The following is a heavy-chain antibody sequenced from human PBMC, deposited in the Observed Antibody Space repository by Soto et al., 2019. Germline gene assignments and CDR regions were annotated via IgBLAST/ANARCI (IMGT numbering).Heavy chain of an antibody. J-gene: IGHJ2*01. D-gene: IGHD5-12*01. CDR2: IYHSGST. V-gene: IGHV4-30-2*01. CDR3: ASRDGYKIDWYFDL. Sequence: QLQLQESGSGLVKPSQTLSLTCAVSGVSISSGGYSWSWIRQPPGKGLEWLGYIYHSGSTYYTPSRKSRVTISVDSPKNQLSLKLSSVTAADTAVYYCASRDGYKIDWYFDLWGRGTLVTVSS. CDR1: GVSISSGGYS.